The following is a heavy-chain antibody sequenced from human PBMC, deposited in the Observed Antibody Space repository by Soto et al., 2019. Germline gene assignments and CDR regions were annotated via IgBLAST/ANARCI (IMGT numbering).Heavy chain of an antibody. CDR3: ASIPAAGTRYFQH. Sequence: SVKVSCKASGGTFSSYTISWVRQAPGQGLEWMGRIIPILGIANYAQKFQGRVTITADKSTSTAYMELSSLRSEDTAVYYCASIPAAGTRYFQHWGQGTLVTVSS. CDR1: GGTFSSYT. V-gene: IGHV1-69*02. D-gene: IGHD6-13*01. CDR2: IIPILGIA. J-gene: IGHJ1*01.